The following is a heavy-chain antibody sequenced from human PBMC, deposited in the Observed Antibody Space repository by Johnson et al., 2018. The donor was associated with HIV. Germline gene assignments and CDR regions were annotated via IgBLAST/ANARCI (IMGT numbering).Heavy chain of an antibody. J-gene: IGHJ3*02. CDR2: ISNDGSNN. CDR3: ARQRVAVLPAGAFDI. Sequence: QVQLVESGGGVVQPGGSLRLSCAASGFTFKTYTMHWVRQAPGKGLEWVALISNDGSNNYYADSVKGRFTISRDNSKNVLYLQMKTLRLEDTAIYYCARQRVAVLPAGAFDIWGPGTMVTVSS. D-gene: IGHD2-2*01. V-gene: IGHV3-30*03. CDR1: GFTFKTYT.